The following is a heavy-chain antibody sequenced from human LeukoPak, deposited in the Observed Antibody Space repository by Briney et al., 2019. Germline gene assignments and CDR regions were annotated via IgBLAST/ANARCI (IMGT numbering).Heavy chain of an antibody. V-gene: IGHV3-53*01. J-gene: IGHJ4*02. D-gene: IGHD2-2*01. CDR1: GFSVSSNY. CDR2: IYSGGGGST. CDR3: ARGHVVVPAAPDY. Sequence: PGGSLRLSCAASGFSVSSNYMSWVRQAPGKGLEWVSVIYSGGGGSTYYADSVKGRFTISRDNSKNTLYLQMNSLRAEDTAVYYCARGHVVVPAAPDYWGQGTLVTVSS.